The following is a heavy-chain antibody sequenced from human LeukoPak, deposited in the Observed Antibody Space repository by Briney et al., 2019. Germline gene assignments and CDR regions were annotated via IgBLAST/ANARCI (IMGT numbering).Heavy chain of an antibody. CDR1: GGSISSSSYY. V-gene: IGHV4-39*01. D-gene: IGHD6-13*01. CDR2: IYYSGST. CDR3: AIRYSSSWFISDY. Sequence: PSETLSLTCTVSGGSISSSSYYWGWIRQPPGKGLEWIGSIYYSGSTYYNPSLKSRVTISVDTSKNQFSLKLSSVTAADTAVYYCAIRYSSSWFISDYWGQGTLVTVSS. J-gene: IGHJ4*02.